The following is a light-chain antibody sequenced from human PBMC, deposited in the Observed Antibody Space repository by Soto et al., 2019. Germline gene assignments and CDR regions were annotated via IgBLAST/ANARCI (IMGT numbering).Light chain of an antibody. CDR3: ASSTSDSLYV. Sequence: QSALTQPASVSGSPGQPITISCTGTSFDVGSYNLVSWYQQHPGKAPKLMIYEVSKRPSGVSYRFSGSKSGNTASLTISALLAEDEADYFCASSTSDSLYVFGTGTKVTVL. CDR1: SFDVGSYNL. J-gene: IGLJ1*01. V-gene: IGLV2-14*02. CDR2: EVS.